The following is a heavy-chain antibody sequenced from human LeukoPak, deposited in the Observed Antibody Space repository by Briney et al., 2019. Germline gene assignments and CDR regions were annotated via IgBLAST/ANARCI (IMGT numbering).Heavy chain of an antibody. CDR3: ARDSLYSSSWTLYYYYGMDV. CDR1: GGSISSGDYY. Sequence: SETLSLTCTVFGGSISSGDYYWSWIRQPPGKGLEWIGYIYYSGSTYYNPSLKSRVTISVDTSKNQFSLKLSSVTAADTAVYYCARDSLYSSSWTLYYYYGMDVWGQGTTVTVSS. J-gene: IGHJ6*02. D-gene: IGHD6-13*01. V-gene: IGHV4-30-4*01. CDR2: IYYSGST.